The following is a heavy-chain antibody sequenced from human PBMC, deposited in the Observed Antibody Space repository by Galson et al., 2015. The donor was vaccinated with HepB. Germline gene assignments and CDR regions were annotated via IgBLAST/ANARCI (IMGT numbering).Heavy chain of an antibody. J-gene: IGHJ6*03. D-gene: IGHD3-10*01. Sequence: SLRLSCAASGFTFSPYTMNWVRQAPGKGLECISYIISNSNNIYYADSVKGRFTISRDNAKSSLYLQMNSLRAEDTAVYYCERERGGRYMDVWGKGTTVTVS. CDR1: GFTFSPYT. V-gene: IGHV3-48*01. CDR3: ERERGGRYMDV. CDR2: IISNSNNI.